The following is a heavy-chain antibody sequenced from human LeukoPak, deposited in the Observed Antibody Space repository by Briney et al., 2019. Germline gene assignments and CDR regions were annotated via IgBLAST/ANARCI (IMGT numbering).Heavy chain of an antibody. CDR1: GFTFSTYS. Sequence: GGSLRLSCAGSGFTFSTYSMNWFRPAPGEGLEWVLSLSSTSWPKYYAHPVKGRFTIYRDNAENSVYLQMNSLSDEDTAMYYCAGESAARAISVADYWGQGTQVTVSS. V-gene: IGHV3-21*01. CDR2: LSSTSWPK. J-gene: IGHJ4*02. CDR3: AGESAARAISVADY. D-gene: IGHD6-19*01.